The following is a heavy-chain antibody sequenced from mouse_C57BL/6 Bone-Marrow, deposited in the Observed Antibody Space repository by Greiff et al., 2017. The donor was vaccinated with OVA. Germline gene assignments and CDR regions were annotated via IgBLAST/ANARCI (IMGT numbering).Heavy chain of an antibody. CDR2: ISSGGDYI. Sequence: EVMLVESGEGLVKPGGSLKLSCAASGFTFSSYAMSWVRQTPEKRLEWVAYISSGGDYIYYADTVKGRFTISRDNARNTLYLQMSSLTSEDTAMYYCTRDGGYYGSSYGYFDVWGTGTTVTVSS. CDR3: TRDGGYYGSSYGYFDV. J-gene: IGHJ1*03. D-gene: IGHD1-1*01. V-gene: IGHV5-9-1*02. CDR1: GFTFSSYA.